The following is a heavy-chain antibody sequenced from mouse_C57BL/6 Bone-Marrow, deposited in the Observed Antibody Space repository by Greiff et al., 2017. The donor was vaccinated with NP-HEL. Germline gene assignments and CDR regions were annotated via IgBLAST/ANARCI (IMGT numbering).Heavy chain of an antibody. CDR3: ARLLLCFYAMDY. D-gene: IGHD2-10*01. CDR1: GYTFTSYG. CDR2: IYPRSGNT. J-gene: IGHJ4*01. V-gene: IGHV1-81*01. Sequence: VQLQQSGAELARPGASVKLSCKASGYTFTSYGISWVKRRTGQGLEWIGEIYPRSGNTYYNEKFKGKATLTADKSSSTAYMELRSLTSEDSAVYFCARLLLCFYAMDYWGQGTSVTVSS.